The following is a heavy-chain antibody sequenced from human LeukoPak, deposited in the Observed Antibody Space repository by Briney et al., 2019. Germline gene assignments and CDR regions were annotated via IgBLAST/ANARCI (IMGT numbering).Heavy chain of an antibody. D-gene: IGHD6-13*01. CDR1: GFTFSSYS. Sequence: PGGSLRLSCAASGFTFSSYSMNWVRQAPGKGLEWVSSISSSSSYIYYVDSVKGRFTISRDNAKNSLYLQMNSLRAEDTAVYYCARDDRVAAAGTFNWFDPWGQGTLVTVSS. CDR2: ISSSSSYI. CDR3: ARDDRVAAAGTFNWFDP. V-gene: IGHV3-21*01. J-gene: IGHJ5*02.